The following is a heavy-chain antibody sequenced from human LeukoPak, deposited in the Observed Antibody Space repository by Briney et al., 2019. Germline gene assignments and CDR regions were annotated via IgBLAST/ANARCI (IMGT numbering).Heavy chain of an antibody. CDR2: INHSGST. J-gene: IGHJ4*02. CDR1: GGSFSGYY. Sequence: SETLSLTCAVYGGSFSGYYWSWIRQPPGKGLEWIGEINHSGSTNYNPSLKSRVTTSVDTSKNQFSLKLTSVTAADTAVYYCARSPYLRTYGYGPWELPVSYFDYWGQGTLVTVSS. V-gene: IGHV4-34*01. CDR3: ARSPYLRTYGYGPWELPVSYFDY. D-gene: IGHD1-26*01.